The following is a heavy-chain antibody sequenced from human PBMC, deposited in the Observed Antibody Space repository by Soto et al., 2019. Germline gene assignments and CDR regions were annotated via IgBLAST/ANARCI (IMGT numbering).Heavy chain of an antibody. CDR2: MNPINGAA. D-gene: IGHD6-13*01. CDR3: GRGPSPRAPAGGTPYYYAMDV. Sequence: GASVKVSCKASGYDFTAYDINCVRQASGQGLEWMGWMNPINGAAGSARRFQGRVSMTRNTATGTAYLELTSLRSDDTAVYYCGRGPSPRAPAGGTPYYYAMDVWGQGTTVTVSS. V-gene: IGHV1-8*02. J-gene: IGHJ6*02. CDR1: GYDFTAYD.